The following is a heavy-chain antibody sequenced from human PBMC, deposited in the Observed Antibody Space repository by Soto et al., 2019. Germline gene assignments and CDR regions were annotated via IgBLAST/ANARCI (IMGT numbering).Heavy chain of an antibody. CDR2: ISGSGGST. D-gene: IGHD3-3*01. J-gene: IGHJ6*02. CDR3: AKAGDFWSGYPYGMDV. CDR1: GFTFSSYA. V-gene: IGHV3-23*01. Sequence: GGSLRLSCAASGFTFSSYAMSWVRQAPGKGLEWVSAISGSGGSTYYADSVKGRFTISRDNSKNTLYLQMKSLRAEDTAVYYCAKAGDFWSGYPYGMDVWGQGTTVAVSS.